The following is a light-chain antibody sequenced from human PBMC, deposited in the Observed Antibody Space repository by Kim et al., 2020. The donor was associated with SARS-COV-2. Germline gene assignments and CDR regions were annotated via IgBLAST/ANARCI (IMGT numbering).Light chain of an antibody. CDR3: QQYAIVPVS. CDR2: DVS. J-gene: IGKJ4*01. V-gene: IGKV1-33*01. Sequence: APVGDRVTITCQASQDINNYLNWYQQKPGKAPKLLIYDVSKVETGVPSRFSGSGSVTHFTLTISSLQAEDIATYYCQQYAIVPVSFGGGTKVDIK. CDR1: QDINNY.